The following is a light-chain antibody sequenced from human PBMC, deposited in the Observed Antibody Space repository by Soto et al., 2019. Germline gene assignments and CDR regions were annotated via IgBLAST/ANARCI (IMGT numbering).Light chain of an antibody. J-gene: IGLJ3*02. CDR1: ISDIGAYNY. CDR2: EVN. Sequence: QSALTQPASVSGSPGQSITISCTGSISDIGAYNYISWYQHYPGKAPKLIIYEVNNRPSGVSNRFSASKSGNTASLTISGLQAEDETDYYCSSYTNSGTWVFGGGTKLTVL. V-gene: IGLV2-14*01. CDR3: SSYTNSGTWV.